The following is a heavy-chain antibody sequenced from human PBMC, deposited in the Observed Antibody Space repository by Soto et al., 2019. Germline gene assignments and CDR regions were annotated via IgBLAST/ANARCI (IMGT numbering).Heavy chain of an antibody. CDR1: GDSVSSNSAA. V-gene: IGHV6-1*01. Sequence: SQTLSLTCAISGDSVSSNSAAWNWIRQSPSRGLEWLGRTYYRSKWYNDYAVSVKSRITINPDTSKNQFSLQLNSVTPEDTAVYYCARQPPGYCSSTSCQEKYYYYYYYMDVWGKGTTVTVS. CDR2: TYYRSKWYN. J-gene: IGHJ6*03. CDR3: ARQPPGYCSSTSCQEKYYYYYYYMDV. D-gene: IGHD2-2*01.